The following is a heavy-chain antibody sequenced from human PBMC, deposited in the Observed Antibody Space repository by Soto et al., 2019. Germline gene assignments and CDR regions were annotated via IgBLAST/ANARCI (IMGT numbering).Heavy chain of an antibody. V-gene: IGHV3-30-3*01. CDR2: ISYDGSNK. D-gene: IGHD6-19*01. CDR3: AREVPPSRPVDGWSRKGYNWFDP. CDR1: GFTFSSYA. Sequence: GGSLRLSCAASGFTFSSYAMHWVRQAPGKGLEWVAVISYDGSNKYYADSVKGRFTISRDNSKNTLYLQMNSLRAEDTAVYYCAREVPPSRPVDGWSRKGYNWFDPWGQGTLVTVSS. J-gene: IGHJ5*02.